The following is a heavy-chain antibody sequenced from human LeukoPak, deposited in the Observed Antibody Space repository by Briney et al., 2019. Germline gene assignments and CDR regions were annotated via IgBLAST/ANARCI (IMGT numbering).Heavy chain of an antibody. J-gene: IGHJ6*02. V-gene: IGHV4-34*01. Sequence: GSLRLSCAASGFTFSSYWMHWIRQPPGKGLEWIGEINHSGSTNYNPSLKSRVTISVDTSKNQFSLKLSSVTAADTAVYYCARGFGARTVTVIYYYGMDVWGQGTTVTVSS. D-gene: IGHD4-17*01. CDR1: GFTFSSYW. CDR3: ARGFGARTVTVIYYYGMDV. CDR2: INHSGST.